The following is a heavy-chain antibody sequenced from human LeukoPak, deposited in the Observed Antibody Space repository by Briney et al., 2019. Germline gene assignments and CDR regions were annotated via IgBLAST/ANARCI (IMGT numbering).Heavy chain of an antibody. CDR3: ARDSPSGSYRLDY. CDR1: GFTFSSYS. CDR2: ISSSSSYI. J-gene: IGHJ4*02. D-gene: IGHD1-26*01. Sequence: GGSLRLSCAASGFTFSSYSMNWVRQAPGKGLEWVSSISSSSSYIYYADSVKGRFTISRDNAKNSLYLQMNSMRAEDTAAYYCARDSPSGSYRLDYWGQGTLVTVSS. V-gene: IGHV3-21*01.